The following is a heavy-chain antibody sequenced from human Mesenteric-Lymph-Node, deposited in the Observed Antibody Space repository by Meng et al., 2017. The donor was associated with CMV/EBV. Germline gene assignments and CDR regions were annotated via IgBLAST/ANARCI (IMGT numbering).Heavy chain of an antibody. CDR2: ISYDGSNK. CDR1: GFTFSSYA. Sequence: SLKISCAASGFTFSSYAMHWVRQAPGKGLEWVAVISYDGSNKYYADSVKGRFTISRDNSKNTLYLQMNSLRAEDTAVYYCARDCSSTSCLDYWGQGTLVTVSS. D-gene: IGHD2-2*01. J-gene: IGHJ4*02. V-gene: IGHV3-30-3*01. CDR3: ARDCSSTSCLDY.